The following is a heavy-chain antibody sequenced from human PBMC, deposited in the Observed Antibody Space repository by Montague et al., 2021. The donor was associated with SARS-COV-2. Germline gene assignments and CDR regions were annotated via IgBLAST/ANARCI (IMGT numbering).Heavy chain of an antibody. CDR1: GGSFSDYY. J-gene: IGHJ4*02. CDR3: ARGRQHFNMIVVVMTGGEYYVDY. D-gene: IGHD3-22*01. Sequence: SETLSLTCAVYGGSFSDYYWSWIRQPPGKGLEWIGEINHRGTSNYNPSLKSRVSISVDTSKNQFPLYLSSVTAADTAVYYCARGRQHFNMIVVVMTGGEYYVDYWGQGTLVTVSS. CDR2: INHRGTS. V-gene: IGHV4-34*01.